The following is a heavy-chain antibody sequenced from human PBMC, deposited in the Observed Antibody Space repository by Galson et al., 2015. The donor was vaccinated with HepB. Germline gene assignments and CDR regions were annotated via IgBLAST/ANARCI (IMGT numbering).Heavy chain of an antibody. D-gene: IGHD2-8*02. Sequence: SVKVSCKASGYTFTSYAMHWVRQAPGQRLEWMGWINAGNGNTKYSQKFQGRVTITRDTSASTAYMELSSLRSEDTAVYYCARGYDCTGGVCPMDYWGQGTLVTVSS. J-gene: IGHJ4*02. CDR1: GYTFTSYA. CDR2: INAGNGNT. CDR3: ARGYDCTGGVCPMDY. V-gene: IGHV1-3*01.